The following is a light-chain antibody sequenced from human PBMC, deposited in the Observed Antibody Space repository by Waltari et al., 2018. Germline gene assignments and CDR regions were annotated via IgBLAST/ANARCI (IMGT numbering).Light chain of an antibody. J-gene: IGLJ1*01. V-gene: IGLV2-8*01. CDR3: SSYAGNYIYV. Sequence: QSALTQPPSASGSPGQSVTISCTGTSSDIGFFNFVSWYQHHPGKAPKVLIFGVRNRPSGVPDRFSGSKSGNTASLTVSGLQAEDEADYYCSSYAGNYIYVFGTGTKVTVL. CDR2: GVR. CDR1: SSDIGFFNF.